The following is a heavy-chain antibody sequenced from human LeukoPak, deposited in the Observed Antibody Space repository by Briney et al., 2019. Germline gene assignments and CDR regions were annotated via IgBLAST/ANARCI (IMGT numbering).Heavy chain of an antibody. J-gene: IGHJ4*02. Sequence: SETLSLTCTVSGGSISSGDYYWSWIRQPPGKGLEWIGYIYYSGSTNYNPSLKSRVTISVDTSKNQFSLKLSSVTAADTAVYYCARGDNYYDSSGYHSWGQGTLVTVSS. V-gene: IGHV4-61*08. CDR2: IYYSGST. CDR1: GGSISSGDYY. D-gene: IGHD3-22*01. CDR3: ARGDNYYDSSGYHS.